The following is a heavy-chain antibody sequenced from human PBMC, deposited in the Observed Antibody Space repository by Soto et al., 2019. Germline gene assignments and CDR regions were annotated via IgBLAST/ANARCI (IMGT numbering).Heavy chain of an antibody. D-gene: IGHD5-18*01. CDR2: IIPIFGTA. Sequence: QVQLVQSGAEVKKPGSSVKVSCKASGGTFSSYAISWVRQAPGQGLEWMGGIIPIFGTANYAQKFQGRVTITADESTSTAYMELSSLRSEDTAVYYCARDWYDHTYGQGFSLDYWGQGTLVTVSS. CDR1: GGTFSSYA. V-gene: IGHV1-69*01. J-gene: IGHJ4*02. CDR3: ARDWYDHTYGQGFSLDY.